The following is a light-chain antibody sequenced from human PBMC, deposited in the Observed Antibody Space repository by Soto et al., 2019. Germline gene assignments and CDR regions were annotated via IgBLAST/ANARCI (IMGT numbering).Light chain of an antibody. Sequence: EVVLTQSPGTLSLSPGERASLSCRASQIVTINSLAWYQQKPGQPPRLLIYAASTRASAIPDRFSGSGSGTDFTLTISRLQPEDFALYYCQQYGDSPFTFGPGTRVDVK. CDR3: QQYGDSPFT. J-gene: IGKJ3*01. CDR1: QIVTINS. CDR2: AAS. V-gene: IGKV3-20*01.